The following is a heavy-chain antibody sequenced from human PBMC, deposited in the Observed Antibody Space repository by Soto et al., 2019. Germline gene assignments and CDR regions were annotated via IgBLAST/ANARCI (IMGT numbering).Heavy chain of an antibody. Sequence: XGTLSLTCTVSGGSISSYYWSWMRQPPGKGLEWIGYIYYSGSTNYNPSLKSRVTISVDTSKNQFSLKLSSVTAADTAVYYCARVKQQLTGHFDYWGQGTLVTAPQ. V-gene: IGHV4-59*01. CDR2: IYYSGST. D-gene: IGHD6-13*01. J-gene: IGHJ4*02. CDR3: ARVKQQLTGHFDY. CDR1: GGSISSYY.